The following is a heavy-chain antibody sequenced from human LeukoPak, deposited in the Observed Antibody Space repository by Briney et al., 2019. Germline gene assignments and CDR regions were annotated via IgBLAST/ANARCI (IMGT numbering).Heavy chain of an antibody. D-gene: IGHD6-6*01. V-gene: IGHV4-59*01. Sequence: SETLSLTCTVSGGSISSYYWKLIRPPPGKGLEWIGYIYHSGSTNYNPSLQSRVTISVDTSKNQFSLNLNSVTAADTAVYYCARGGAARLHFQNWGQGTLVTVSS. CDR3: ARGGAARLHFQN. CDR1: GGSISSYY. J-gene: IGHJ1*01. CDR2: IYHSGST.